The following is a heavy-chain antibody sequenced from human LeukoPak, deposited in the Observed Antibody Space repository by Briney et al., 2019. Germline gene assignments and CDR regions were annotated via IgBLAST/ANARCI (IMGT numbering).Heavy chain of an antibody. CDR1: GGSISSGGYY. J-gene: IGHJ4*02. Sequence: SETLSLTCTVSGGSISSGGYYWSWIRQHPGKGLEWLGYIYYSGSTYYNPSLKSRVTISVDTSKNQFSLKLSSVTAADTAVYYCARDPLPQYCSSTSCTYWGQGTLVTVSS. CDR3: ARDPLPQYCSSTSCTY. D-gene: IGHD2-2*01. CDR2: IYYSGST. V-gene: IGHV4-31*03.